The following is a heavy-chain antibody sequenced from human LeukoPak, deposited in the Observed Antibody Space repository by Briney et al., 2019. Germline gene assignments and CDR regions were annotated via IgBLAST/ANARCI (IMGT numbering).Heavy chain of an antibody. J-gene: IGHJ4*02. CDR2: MYTNGRT. V-gene: IGHV4-4*07. D-gene: IGHD3-3*01. Sequence: PSETLSLTCTVSGCSISRAYLSWVRQPAGKGLEWIGRMYTNGRTNYNPSLKSRVSMSRGTSKNHFSLKVTSVTAADTAVYYCARLDFSERDYWGQGTQVTVSS. CDR1: GCSISRAY. CDR3: ARLDFSERDY.